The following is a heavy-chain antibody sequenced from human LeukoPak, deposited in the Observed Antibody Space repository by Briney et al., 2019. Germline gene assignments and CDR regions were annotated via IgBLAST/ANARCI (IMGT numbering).Heavy chain of an antibody. CDR3: ARDLYGDYVWYYFDY. CDR2: INPNSGGT. D-gene: IGHD4-17*01. Sequence: GASVKVSCKASGYTFTGYYMHWVRQAPGQGLEWMGWINPNSGGTNYAQKFQGMVTMTRDTSISTAYMELSRLRSDDTAVYYCARDLYGDYVWYYFDYWGQGTLVTVSS. CDR1: GYTFTGYY. J-gene: IGHJ4*02. V-gene: IGHV1-2*02.